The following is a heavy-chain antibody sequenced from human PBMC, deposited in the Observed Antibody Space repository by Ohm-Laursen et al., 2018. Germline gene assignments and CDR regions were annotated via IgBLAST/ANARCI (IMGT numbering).Heavy chain of an antibody. D-gene: IGHD1-26*01. V-gene: IGHV3-21*01. J-gene: IGHJ6*02. Sequence: SLRLSCAASGFTFSTYSMNWVRQAPGKGLEWVSSISISSSYTYYAVSVKGRFTISRDNARNSLYLQMNSLRVEDTAVYYCARDGSGSLYGMDVWGQGTTVTVSS. CDR1: GFTFSTYS. CDR3: ARDGSGSLYGMDV. CDR2: ISISSSYT.